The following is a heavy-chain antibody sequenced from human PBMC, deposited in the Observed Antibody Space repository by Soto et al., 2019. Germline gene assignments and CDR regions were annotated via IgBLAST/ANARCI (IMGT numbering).Heavy chain of an antibody. J-gene: IGHJ4*02. D-gene: IGHD3-10*01. CDR3: ARNFYDTGNYYARIDY. CDR2: IDWDDDK. Sequence: SGATLVNPTQTLTLNCTFSGFSFTTSGMCVSWIRQPPGKALEWLALIDWDDDKFYVTSLKTRLTISRDTSKNQVVLTMTNMDPLDTATYYCARNFYDTGNYYARIDYWGPGTLVT. V-gene: IGHV2-70*01. CDR1: GFSFTTSGMC.